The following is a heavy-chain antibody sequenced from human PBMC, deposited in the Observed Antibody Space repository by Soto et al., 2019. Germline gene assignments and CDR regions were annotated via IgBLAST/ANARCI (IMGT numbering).Heavy chain of an antibody. D-gene: IGHD3-10*01. J-gene: IGHJ4*02. CDR1: QFTFSSFA. V-gene: IGHV3-23*01. CDR2: ISETGDSL. CDR3: VKGGWLDY. Sequence: DVKLLESGGGLVQPGGSLRLSCAASQFTFSSFAMTWVRQAPGKGLEWVSFISETGDSLSYAQSVKGRFTISSDNSKNTLYLQMGSLRPEDTAVYYCVKGGWLDYWGQGTLVTVSS.